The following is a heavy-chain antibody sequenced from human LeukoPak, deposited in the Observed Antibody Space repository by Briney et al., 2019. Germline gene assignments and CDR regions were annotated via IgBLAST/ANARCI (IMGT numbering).Heavy chain of an antibody. Sequence: GGSLRLSCAASGFTFSSYAMHWVRQAPGKGLEWVAVISYDGSNKYYADSVKGRFTISRDNSKNTLYLQMNSLRAEDTAVYYCAGDYGDYFDYWGQGTLVTVSS. D-gene: IGHD4-17*01. CDR2: ISYDGSNK. V-gene: IGHV3-30-3*01. CDR1: GFTFSSYA. CDR3: AGDYGDYFDY. J-gene: IGHJ4*02.